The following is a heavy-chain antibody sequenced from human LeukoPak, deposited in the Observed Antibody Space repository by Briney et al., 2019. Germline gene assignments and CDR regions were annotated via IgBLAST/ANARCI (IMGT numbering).Heavy chain of an antibody. CDR2: IYYSGST. D-gene: IGHD5-18*01. CDR1: GGSISSYY. Sequence: SETLSLTCTVSGGSISSYYWSWIRQPPGKGLDWIGYIYYSGSTNYNPSLKSRVTISVDTYKNQFSLKLSSVTAADTAVYYCASGGYSYGQPENFDYWGQGTLVTVSS. CDR3: ASGGYSYGQPENFDY. J-gene: IGHJ4*02. V-gene: IGHV4-59*08.